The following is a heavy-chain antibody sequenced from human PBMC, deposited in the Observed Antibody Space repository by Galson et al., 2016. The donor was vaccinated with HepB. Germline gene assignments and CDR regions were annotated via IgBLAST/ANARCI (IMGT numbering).Heavy chain of an antibody. CDR3: AKDQWRYSGSSGDLDY. Sequence: SLRLSCAASGFSVSNFGMNWVRQAPGKGLEWLAVISYDGNNKFYGDSVKGRATVSRDNSKNTLYLQMKSLRAEDTAVYYCAKDQWRYSGSSGDLDYWGQGTLVTVSS. V-gene: IGHV3-30*18. CDR1: GFSVSNFG. CDR2: ISYDGNNK. J-gene: IGHJ4*02. D-gene: IGHD6-6*01.